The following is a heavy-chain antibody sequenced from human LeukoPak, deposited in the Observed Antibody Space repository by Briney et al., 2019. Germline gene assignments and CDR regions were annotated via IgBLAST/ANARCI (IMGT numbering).Heavy chain of an antibody. D-gene: IGHD2-15*01. CDR1: GFTFDDYG. CDR2: INWNGGST. V-gene: IGHV3-20*04. Sequence: GGPLRLSCAASGFTFDDYGMSWVRQAPGKGLEWVSGINWNGGSTGYADSVKGRFTISRDNAKNSLYLQMNSLRAEDTALYYCARDRGPDYYYYMDVWGKGTTVTVSS. J-gene: IGHJ6*03. CDR3: ARDRGPDYYYYMDV.